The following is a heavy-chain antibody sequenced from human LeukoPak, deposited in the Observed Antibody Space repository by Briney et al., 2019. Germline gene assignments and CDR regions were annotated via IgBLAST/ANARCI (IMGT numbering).Heavy chain of an antibody. Sequence: PSETLSLTCAVYGGSFSGYYWSWIRQPPGKGLEWIGYIYYSGSTNYNPSLKSRVTMSVDTSKNQFSLKLSSVTAADTAVYYCARVRQWLVNHYFDYWGQGTLVTVSS. CDR1: GGSFSGYY. CDR2: IYYSGST. J-gene: IGHJ4*02. D-gene: IGHD6-19*01. CDR3: ARVRQWLVNHYFDY. V-gene: IGHV4-59*12.